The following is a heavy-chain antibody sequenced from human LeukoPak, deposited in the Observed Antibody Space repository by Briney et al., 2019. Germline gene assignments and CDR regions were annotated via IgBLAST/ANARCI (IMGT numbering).Heavy chain of an antibody. Sequence: PSETLSLTCTVSGGSISSYYWSWIRQPPGKGLEWIGYIYYSGSTNYNPSLKSRVTISVDTSENQFSLKLSSVTAADTAVYYCARASRAMVRGQGAYYYYGMDVWGKGTTVTVSS. CDR2: IYYSGST. V-gene: IGHV4-59*01. J-gene: IGHJ6*04. D-gene: IGHD3-10*01. CDR1: GGSISSYY. CDR3: ARASRAMVRGQGAYYYYGMDV.